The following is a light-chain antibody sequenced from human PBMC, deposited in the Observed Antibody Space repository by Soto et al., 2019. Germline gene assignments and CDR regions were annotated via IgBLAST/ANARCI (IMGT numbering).Light chain of an antibody. CDR1: SSDIGSYDL. CDR3: CSYAGSRTYV. J-gene: IGLJ1*01. Sequence: QSVLTQPASVSGPLGQSIVISCTGSSSDIGSYDLVSWYQQYPGKAPKVVIFEGTKRPSGVSNRFSGSKSGNTASLTISGLQTEDEADYYCCSYAGSRTYVFGAGTKLIVL. V-gene: IGLV2-23*01. CDR2: EGT.